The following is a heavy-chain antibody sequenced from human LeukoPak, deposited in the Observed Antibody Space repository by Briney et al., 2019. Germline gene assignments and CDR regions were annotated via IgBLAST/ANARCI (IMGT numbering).Heavy chain of an antibody. J-gene: IGHJ5*02. CDR1: GGSISSSSYY. CDR3: ARAGVAAAAKGWFDP. CDR2: IYYSGST. Sequence: SETLSLTCTVSGGSISSSSYYWGWLRQPPGTGLEWIGSIYYSGSTYYNPSLKSRVTISVDTSKNQFSLKLSSVTAADTAVYYCARAGVAAAAKGWFDPWGQGTLVTVSS. V-gene: IGHV4-39*07. D-gene: IGHD6-13*01.